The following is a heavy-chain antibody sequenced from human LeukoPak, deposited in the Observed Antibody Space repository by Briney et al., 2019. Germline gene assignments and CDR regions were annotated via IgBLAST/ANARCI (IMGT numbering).Heavy chain of an antibody. V-gene: IGHV3-23*01. Sequence: LGGSLRLSCAASGFTFSSYAMSWVRQAPGKGLEWVSAISGSGGSTYYADSVKGRFTISRDNSKNTLYLQMNSLRAEDTAVYYCAKLGSSGHFWTQYNYYFDYWGQGTLVTVSS. D-gene: IGHD3-22*01. J-gene: IGHJ4*02. CDR3: AKLGSSGHFWTQYNYYFDY. CDR2: ISGSGGST. CDR1: GFTFSSYA.